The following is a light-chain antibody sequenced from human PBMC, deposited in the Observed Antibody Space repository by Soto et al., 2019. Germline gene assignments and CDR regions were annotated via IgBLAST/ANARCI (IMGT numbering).Light chain of an antibody. Sequence: DIQMTQSPSTLSASVGDRVTITCRASQSISSWLAWYQQKPGKAPKLLIYYASSLESGVPSRFSGSGSGTEFTLTISSLQPDDFATDYCQQYNSYSPWTFGQGTKVEIK. J-gene: IGKJ1*01. CDR3: QQYNSYSPWT. CDR2: YAS. CDR1: QSISSW. V-gene: IGKV1-5*01.